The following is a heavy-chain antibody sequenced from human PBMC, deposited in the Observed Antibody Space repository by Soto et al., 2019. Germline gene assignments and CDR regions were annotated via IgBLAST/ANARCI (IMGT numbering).Heavy chain of an antibody. D-gene: IGHD2-21*02. CDR2: IYYDGST. CDR1: GGSVTSYY. CDR3: ARVPLPLAYCGGDCYFSDY. V-gene: IGHV4-59*02. J-gene: IGHJ4*02. Sequence: SETLSLTCTVSGGSVTSYYWSWIRQPPGKGLEWIGYIYYDGSTNYNPSLKSRVTISADTSKNQFSLKLSSVTAADTAVYYCARVPLPLAYCGGDCYFSDYWGQGTLVTVSS.